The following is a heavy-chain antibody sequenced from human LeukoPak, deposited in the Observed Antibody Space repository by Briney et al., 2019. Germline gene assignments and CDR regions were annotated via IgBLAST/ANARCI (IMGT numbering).Heavy chain of an antibody. Sequence: PGGSLRLSCAASGGTFSSYAISWVRQAPGQGLEWMGDIIPIFGTSNYAQKFQGRVTITADKSTSTAYMELSSLRSEDTAVYYCARLQNYYDSGDSSDYWGQGTLVTVSS. CDR2: IIPIFGTS. CDR3: ARLQNYYDSGDSSDY. CDR1: GGTFSSYA. J-gene: IGHJ4*02. V-gene: IGHV1-69*06. D-gene: IGHD3-22*01.